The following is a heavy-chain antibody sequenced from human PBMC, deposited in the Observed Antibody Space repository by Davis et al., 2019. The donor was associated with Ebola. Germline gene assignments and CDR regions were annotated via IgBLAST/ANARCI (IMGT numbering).Heavy chain of an antibody. CDR2: IYPGDSDT. V-gene: IGHV5-51*01. CDR1: GYSFTSYW. Sequence: GESLKISCKGFGYSFTSYWISWVRQMPGKGLEWMWIIYPGDSDTRYSPSFQGQVTISADKSITTAYLQWSSLKASDTAMYYCARFLEWKADYWGQGTLVTVSS. D-gene: IGHD3-3*01. CDR3: ARFLEWKADY. J-gene: IGHJ4*02.